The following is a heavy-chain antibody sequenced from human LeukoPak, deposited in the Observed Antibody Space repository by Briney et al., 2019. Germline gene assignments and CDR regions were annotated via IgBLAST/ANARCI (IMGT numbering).Heavy chain of an antibody. D-gene: IGHD3-3*01. V-gene: IGHV1-18*01. CDR3: ARTTGYYQGPGGDY. CDR1: GGTFTNFA. J-gene: IGHJ4*02. Sequence: ASVKVSCKASGGTFTNFAFNWVRQAPGQGLEWMGWISAYNGNTNYAQKLQGRVTMTTDTSTSTAYMELRSLRSDDTAVYYCARTTGYYQGPGGDYWGQGTLVTVSS. CDR2: ISAYNGNT.